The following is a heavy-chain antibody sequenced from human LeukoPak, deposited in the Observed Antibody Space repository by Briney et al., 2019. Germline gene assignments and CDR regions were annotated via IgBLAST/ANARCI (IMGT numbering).Heavy chain of an antibody. CDR3: ARGERSSWYQYFDY. D-gene: IGHD6-13*01. Sequence: GGSLRLSCAASGFTFSSYSMNWVRQAPGKGLEWVSSISSSSSYIYYADSVKGRFTISRDNAKNSLYLQMNSLRAEDTAVYYCARGERSSWYQYFDYWGQGTLVTVSS. V-gene: IGHV3-21*01. J-gene: IGHJ4*02. CDR1: GFTFSSYS. CDR2: ISSSSSYI.